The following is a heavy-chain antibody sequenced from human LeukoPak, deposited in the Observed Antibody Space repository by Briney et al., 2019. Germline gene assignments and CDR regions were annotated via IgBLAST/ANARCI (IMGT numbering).Heavy chain of an antibody. Sequence: GGSLRISCAASGFTFSAYAMSWVRQAPGKGLEWVSTISDNGDYTYYANSVKGRFTISRDNSKNTLYLQMDSLRAEDTAVYYCARENERYSYATHWGQGTLVTVSS. V-gene: IGHV3-23*01. J-gene: IGHJ4*02. CDR1: GFTFSAYA. D-gene: IGHD3-16*01. CDR2: ISDNGDYT. CDR3: ARENERYSYATH.